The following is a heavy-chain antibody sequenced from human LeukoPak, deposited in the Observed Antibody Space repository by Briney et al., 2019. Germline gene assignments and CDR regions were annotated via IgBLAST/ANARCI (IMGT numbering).Heavy chain of an antibody. CDR3: ARSPHNFYYDSSGYHPLDTFDM. CDR1: GLTFSSYG. J-gene: IGHJ3*02. Sequence: PGGSLRLSCAAAGLTFSSYGMHWVRQAPGKGLEWVAVISYDGSRTIYIDSVKGRFTISRDKSKTTLYLQMDSLRPEDTAVYFCARSPHNFYYDSSGYHPLDTFDMWGQGTMVTVSS. V-gene: IGHV3-30*03. CDR2: ISYDGSRT. D-gene: IGHD3-22*01.